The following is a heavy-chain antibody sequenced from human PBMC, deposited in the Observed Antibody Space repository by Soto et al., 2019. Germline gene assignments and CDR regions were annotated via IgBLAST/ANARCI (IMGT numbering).Heavy chain of an antibody. J-gene: IGHJ4*02. D-gene: IGHD2-15*01. Sequence: GGSLRISCAASGFSPSTYWITWGRQAPGKGLEWVANIRQDGNEIFYVDSVKGRFTISRDNAKNSLYLQMNSLRAEDTAVYYCARDGYCSGGSCYSVPVFDYWGQGTLVTVSS. CDR3: ARDGYCSGGSCYSVPVFDY. CDR2: IRQDGNEI. V-gene: IGHV3-7*01. CDR1: GFSPSTYW.